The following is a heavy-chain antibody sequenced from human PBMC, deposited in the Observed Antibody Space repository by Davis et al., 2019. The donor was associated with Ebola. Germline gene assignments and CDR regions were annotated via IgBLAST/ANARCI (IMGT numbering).Heavy chain of an antibody. V-gene: IGHV4-31*03. D-gene: IGHD5-12*01. CDR3: ARGLMATTFDS. Sequence: LRLSCTVPGGSISTDGYYWSWIRQHPGKGLEWIGYIYHIGTTYYNPSLKSRVNLSLDTSENQFSLKLYSVTAADTAVYYCARGLMATTFDSWGQGTLVTVSS. J-gene: IGHJ4*02. CDR2: IYHIGTT. CDR1: GGSISTDGYY.